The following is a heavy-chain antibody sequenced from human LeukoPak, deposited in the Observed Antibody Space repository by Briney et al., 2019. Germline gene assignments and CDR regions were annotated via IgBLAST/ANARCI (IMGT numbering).Heavy chain of an antibody. CDR3: VRDQFYAFDV. CDR2: IRTSGGVV. V-gene: IGHV3-48*02. Sequence: GGSLRLSCAASGFTFTSYTMNWVRQAPGKGLEWISYIRTSGGVVSYTDSVGGRFTISTDSAKNSLYLQMNSLRDDDTAVYYCVRDQFYAFDVWGQGTMVTVSS. CDR1: GFTFTSYT. J-gene: IGHJ3*01.